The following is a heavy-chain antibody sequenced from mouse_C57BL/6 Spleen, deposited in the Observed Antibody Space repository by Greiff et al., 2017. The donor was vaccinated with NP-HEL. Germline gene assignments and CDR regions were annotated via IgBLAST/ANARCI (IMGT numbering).Heavy chain of an antibody. V-gene: IGHV1-82*01. D-gene: IGHD1-1*01. CDR1: GYAFSSSW. J-gene: IGHJ1*03. CDR3: ASGTYYGSSSYWYFDV. CDR2: IYPGDGDT. Sequence: VQLQQSGPELVKPGASVKISCKASGYAFSSSWMNWVKQRPGKGLEWIGRIYPGDGDTNYNGKVKGKATLTADKSSSTAYMQLSSLTSEDSAVYFCASGTYYGSSSYWYFDVWGTGTTVTVSS.